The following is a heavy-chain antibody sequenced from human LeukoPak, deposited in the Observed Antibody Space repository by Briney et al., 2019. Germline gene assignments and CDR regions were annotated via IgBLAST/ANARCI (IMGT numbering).Heavy chain of an antibody. Sequence: PSETLSLTCTVSGASISSYYWSWIRQPPGKGLEWVGYIYYSGSTNYTPSLMSRATISVDTSKNQFSLKLSSVTAADTAVYYCASLLYPISPFDYWGQGTLVTVSS. CDR2: IYYSGST. V-gene: IGHV4-59*08. D-gene: IGHD2-21*01. J-gene: IGHJ4*02. CDR3: ASLLYPISPFDY. CDR1: GASISSYY.